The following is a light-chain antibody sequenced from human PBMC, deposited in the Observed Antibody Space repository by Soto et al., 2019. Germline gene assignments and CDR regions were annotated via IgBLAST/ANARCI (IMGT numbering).Light chain of an antibody. Sequence: EIVLTQSPGTLSLSPGERATLSCRASQSISSSYLAWYQQKPGQAPRLLIYAASSRATGIPDRFSGSGSGTDFTLTISRLEPEDVAVYYGQQYGSSSYTFGQGTQLEIK. CDR2: AAS. CDR1: QSISSSY. CDR3: QQYGSSSYT. V-gene: IGKV3-20*01. J-gene: IGKJ2*01.